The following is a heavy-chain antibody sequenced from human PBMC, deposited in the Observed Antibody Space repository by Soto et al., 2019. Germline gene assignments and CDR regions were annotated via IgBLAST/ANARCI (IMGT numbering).Heavy chain of an antibody. CDR3: ARFLAVAAHQGGWFDP. V-gene: IGHV1-2*02. J-gene: IGHJ5*02. D-gene: IGHD2-15*01. CDR2: INPNSGGS. CDR1: GYTFTDYY. Sequence: GASVKVSCKASGYTFTDYYLHWVRQAPGQGLEWMGWINPNSGGSNYAEKFQGRITMSRDTSINTAYMDLSSLTSDDTAVYFCARFLAVAAHQGGWFDPWGQGTLVTVSS.